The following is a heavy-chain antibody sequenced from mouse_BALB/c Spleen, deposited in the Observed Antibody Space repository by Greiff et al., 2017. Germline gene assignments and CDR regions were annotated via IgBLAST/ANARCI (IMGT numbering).Heavy chain of an antibody. CDR1: GFTFNTYA. CDR2: IRSKSNNYAT. J-gene: IGHJ3*01. D-gene: IGHD2-3*01. Sequence: GGGLVQPKGSLKLSCAASGFTFNTYAMNWVRQAPGKGLEWVARIRSKSNNYATYYADSVKDRFTISRDDSQSMLYLQMNNLKTEDTAMYYCVRDDGYYGWFAYWGQGTLVTVSA. V-gene: IGHV10-1*02. CDR3: VRDDGYYGWFAY.